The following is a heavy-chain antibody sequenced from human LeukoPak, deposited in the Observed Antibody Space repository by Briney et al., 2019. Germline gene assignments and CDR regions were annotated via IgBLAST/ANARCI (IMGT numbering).Heavy chain of an antibody. D-gene: IGHD6-13*01. V-gene: IGHV1-2*02. CDR3: ARDLAAAASVDY. CDR2: INPNSGGT. Sequence: ASVKVSCKASGFTFTGYYMHWVRQAPGQGLEWMGWINPNSGGTNYAQKFQGRVTMTRDTSISTAYMELSRLRSDDTAVYYRARDLAAAASVDYWGQGTLVTVSS. J-gene: IGHJ4*02. CDR1: GFTFTGYY.